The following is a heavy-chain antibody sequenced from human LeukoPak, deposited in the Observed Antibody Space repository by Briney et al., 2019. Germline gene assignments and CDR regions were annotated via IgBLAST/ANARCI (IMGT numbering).Heavy chain of an antibody. Sequence: PSETLSLTCTVSGGSISSSSYYWGWIRQPPGKGLEWIGSIYYSGSTYYNPSLKSRVTVSVDTSKNQFSLKLSSVTAADTAVYYCASGVLTGYYFLDYWGQGTLVTVSS. D-gene: IGHD3-9*01. CDR3: ASGVLTGYYFLDY. CDR2: IYYSGST. V-gene: IGHV4-39*07. CDR1: GGSISSSSYY. J-gene: IGHJ4*02.